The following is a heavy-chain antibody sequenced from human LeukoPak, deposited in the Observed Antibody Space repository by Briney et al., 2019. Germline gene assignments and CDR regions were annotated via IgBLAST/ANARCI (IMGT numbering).Heavy chain of an antibody. V-gene: IGHV3-23*01. J-gene: IGHJ6*03. Sequence: ETLSLTCTVSGGSISSYYWGWIRQPPGKGLEWVSAISGSGGSTYYADSVKGRFTISRDNSKNTVYLLMNSLRTEDTAVYYCGRSRRIDASLYYYMDVWGKGTTVTVSS. CDR2: ISGSGGST. D-gene: IGHD2-15*01. CDR3: GRSRRIDASLYYYMDV. CDR1: GGSISSYY.